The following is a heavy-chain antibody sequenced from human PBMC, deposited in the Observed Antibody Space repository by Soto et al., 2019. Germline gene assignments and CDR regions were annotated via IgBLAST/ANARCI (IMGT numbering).Heavy chain of an antibody. J-gene: IGHJ4*02. CDR2: IKSKTDGGTA. CDR1: GFSFSNAW. V-gene: IGHV3-15*07. D-gene: IGHD6-6*01. CDR3: ATDIWPSQGRDY. Sequence: PGGSLRLSCAASGFSFSNAWMNWIRQAPGKGLEWVGRIKSKTDGGTADHAAPVKGRLTISRDDSKNTVYLQMNSLKTEDTAVYYCATDIWPSQGRDYWGQGTLVTVSS.